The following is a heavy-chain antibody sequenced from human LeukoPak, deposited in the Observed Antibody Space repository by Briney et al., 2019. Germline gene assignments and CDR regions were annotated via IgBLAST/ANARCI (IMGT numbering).Heavy chain of an antibody. CDR2: ISGSGGST. CDR3: ASPMVRGVIDPYYYGMDV. V-gene: IGHV3-23*01. CDR1: GFTFSSYE. J-gene: IGHJ6*02. D-gene: IGHD3-10*01. Sequence: SGGSLRLSCAASGFTFSSYEMNWVRQAPGKGLEWVPAISGSGGSTYYADSVKGRFTISRDNSKNTLYLQMNSLRAEDTAVYYCASPMVRGVIDPYYYGMDVWGQGTTVTVSS.